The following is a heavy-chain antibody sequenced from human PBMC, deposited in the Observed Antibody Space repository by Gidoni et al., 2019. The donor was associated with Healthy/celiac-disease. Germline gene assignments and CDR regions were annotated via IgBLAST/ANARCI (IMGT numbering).Heavy chain of an antibody. CDR3: SAAPYYYYGMDV. CDR2: IVYDGSNK. J-gene: IGHJ6*04. Sequence: QVQLVESGGGVVHPGRSLRLSCAASGFSFSSYGLHWVRQGPGKGREWLAVIVYDGSNKYYEDSVKGRFTISRDNSKNTLYLQMNSLRAEDTAVYYCSAAPYYYYGMDVWGKGTTVTVSS. CDR1: GFSFSSYG. D-gene: IGHD2-2*01. V-gene: IGHV3-30*03.